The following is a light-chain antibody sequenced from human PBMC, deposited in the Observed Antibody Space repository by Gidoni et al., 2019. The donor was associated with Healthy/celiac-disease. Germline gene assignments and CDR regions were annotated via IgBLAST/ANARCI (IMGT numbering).Light chain of an antibody. Sequence: EIKMTQSPSTLSASVGDRVTITCRASQSISSWLAWYQQKPGKAPKLLIYKASSLESGVPSRFSGSGSGTEFTLTISSLQPDDFATYYCQQYNSWTFGQGTKVEIK. CDR2: KAS. V-gene: IGKV1-5*03. J-gene: IGKJ1*01. CDR3: QQYNSWT. CDR1: QSISSW.